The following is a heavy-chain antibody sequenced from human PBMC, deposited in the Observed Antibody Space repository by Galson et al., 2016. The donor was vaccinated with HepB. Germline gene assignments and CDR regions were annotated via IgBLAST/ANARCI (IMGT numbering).Heavy chain of an antibody. D-gene: IGHD3-3*01. J-gene: IGHJ6*02. CDR1: GFTFDDHG. CDR2: ISGDGGNT. Sequence: PLRLSCAASGFTFDDHGMHWVRQAPGKGLEWVALISGDGGNTYYADSVKGRFTISRVNRKNSLYLQMNSLRTEDTALYYCAKEEVWSGYYFYYGIDVWGQGTTVTVSS. CDR3: AKEEVWSGYYFYYGIDV. V-gene: IGHV3-43*02.